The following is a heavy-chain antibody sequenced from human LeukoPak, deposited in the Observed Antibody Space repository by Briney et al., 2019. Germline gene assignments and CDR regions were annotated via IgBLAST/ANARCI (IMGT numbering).Heavy chain of an antibody. CDR2: INHSGST. CDR1: GGSFSGYY. D-gene: IGHD1-1*01. Sequence: SETLSLTCAVYGGSFSGYYWSWIRQPPGKGLEWIGEINHSGSTNYNPSLKSRVTISVDTSKNQFSLKLSSVTAADTAVYYCARSFSDNFFFENWGQGTLVTVSS. J-gene: IGHJ4*02. CDR3: ARSFSDNFFFEN. V-gene: IGHV4-34*01.